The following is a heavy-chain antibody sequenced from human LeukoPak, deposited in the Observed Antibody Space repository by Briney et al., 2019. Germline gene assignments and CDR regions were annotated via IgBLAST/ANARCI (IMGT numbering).Heavy chain of an antibody. J-gene: IGHJ6*02. Sequence: PGGSLRPSCAASGFTFSSYGMHWVRQAPGKGLEWVAVISYDGSNKYYADSVKGRFTISRDNSKNTLYLQMNSLRAEDTAVYYCASPKVGNYYGMDVWGQGTTVTVSS. D-gene: IGHD2-15*01. CDR3: ASPKVGNYYGMDV. CDR1: GFTFSSYG. CDR2: ISYDGSNK. V-gene: IGHV3-30*03.